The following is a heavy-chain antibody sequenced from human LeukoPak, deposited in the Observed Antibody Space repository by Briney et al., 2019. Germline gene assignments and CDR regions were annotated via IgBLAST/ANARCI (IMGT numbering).Heavy chain of an antibody. CDR3: ARKSDSSGYYGNRFDP. CDR2: INPNSGGT. V-gene: IGHV1-2*02. D-gene: IGHD3-22*01. Sequence: ASVKVSCKASGYTFTSYGINWVRQAPGQGLEWMGWINPNSGGTNYAQKFQGRVTMTRDTSISTAYMELSRLTSDDTAVYYCARKSDSSGYYGNRFDPWGQGTLVTVSS. CDR1: GYTFTSYG. J-gene: IGHJ5*02.